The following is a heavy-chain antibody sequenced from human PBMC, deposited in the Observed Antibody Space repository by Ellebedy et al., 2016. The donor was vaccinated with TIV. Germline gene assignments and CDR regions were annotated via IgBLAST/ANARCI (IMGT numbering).Heavy chain of an antibody. CDR1: GLSVNSNGMR. CDR3: ARVKYDSSPFYSQ. Sequence: SGPTLVKPTQTLTLTCTLSGLSVNSNGMRVSWFRQPPGKALEWLTLIYWNDDKTYNASLKTRLTITKDTSKDQVVLTMTNMDPMDTATYYCARVKYDSSPFYSQWGQGTLVTVSS. CDR2: IYWNDDK. D-gene: IGHD3-22*01. V-gene: IGHV2-5*01. J-gene: IGHJ4*02.